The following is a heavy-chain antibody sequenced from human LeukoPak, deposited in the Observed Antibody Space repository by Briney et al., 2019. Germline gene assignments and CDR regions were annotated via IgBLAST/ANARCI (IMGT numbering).Heavy chain of an antibody. D-gene: IGHD4-17*01. CDR3: ARVDGDYLPYYFDY. Sequence: ASVKVSCKASGGTFSSYTISWVRQATGQGLEWMGWMNPNSGNTGYAQKFQGRVTMTRNTSISTACMELSSLRSEDTAVYYCARVDGDYLPYYFDYWGQGTLVTVSS. CDR2: MNPNSGNT. J-gene: IGHJ4*02. V-gene: IGHV1-8*02. CDR1: GGTFSSYT.